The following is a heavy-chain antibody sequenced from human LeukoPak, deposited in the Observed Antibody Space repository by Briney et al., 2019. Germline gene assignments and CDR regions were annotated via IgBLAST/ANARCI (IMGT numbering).Heavy chain of an antibody. CDR1: GGSISSYY. CDR3: ARADTYYYGSNYFDY. J-gene: IGHJ4*02. D-gene: IGHD3-10*01. V-gene: IGHV4-59*01. CDR2: IYYSGST. Sequence: SETLSLTCTVSGGSISSYYWSWIRQPPGKGLEWIGYIYYSGSTNYNPSLKSRVTISVDTSKNQFSLKLSSVTAADTAVYYCARADTYYYGSNYFDYWGQGTLVTVSS.